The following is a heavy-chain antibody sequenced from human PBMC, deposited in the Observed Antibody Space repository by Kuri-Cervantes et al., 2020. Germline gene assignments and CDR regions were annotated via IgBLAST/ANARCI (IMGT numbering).Heavy chain of an antibody. CDR2: ICSSSYTI. CDR3: ARGALTYYYDSSGEIDY. D-gene: IGHD3-22*01. J-gene: IGHJ4*02. Sequence: GESLKISCAASGFNFSTSEMNWVRQAPGKGLEWVSHICSSSYTIYYADSVKGRFTISRDNAKNSLYLQMNSLRAEDTAVYYCARGALTYYYDSSGEIDYWGQGTLVTVSS. CDR1: GFNFSTSE. V-gene: IGHV3-48*03.